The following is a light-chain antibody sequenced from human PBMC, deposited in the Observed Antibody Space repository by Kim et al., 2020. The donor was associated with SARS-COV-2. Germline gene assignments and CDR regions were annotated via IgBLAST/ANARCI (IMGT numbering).Light chain of an antibody. V-gene: IGKV3-11*01. CDR1: QSVSSY. CDR3: QQRSNWPLT. Sequence: PGERATRSCRASQSVSSYLAWYQQKPGQAPRLLIYDASNRATGIPARFSGSGSGTDFTLTISSLEPEDFAVYYCQQRSNWPLTFGGGTKVDIK. CDR2: DAS. J-gene: IGKJ4*01.